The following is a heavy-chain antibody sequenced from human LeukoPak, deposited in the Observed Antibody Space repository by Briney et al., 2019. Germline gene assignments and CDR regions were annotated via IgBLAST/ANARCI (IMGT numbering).Heavy chain of an antibody. CDR2: IYSSGNT. J-gene: IGHJ5*02. V-gene: IGHV4-39*01. CDR1: GGSFSGYY. D-gene: IGHD6-13*01. CDR3: AESISAAGHGWFDP. Sequence: PSETLSLTCAVYGGSFSGYYWGWIRQPPGKGLEWIGSIYSSGNTYYNPSLKSRVTISVDTSKKQFSLKLSSVTAADTAVYYCAESISAAGHGWFDPWGQGTLVTVSS.